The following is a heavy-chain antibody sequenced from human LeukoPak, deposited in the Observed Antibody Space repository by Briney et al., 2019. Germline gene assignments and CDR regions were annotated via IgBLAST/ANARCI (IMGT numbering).Heavy chain of an antibody. V-gene: IGHV1-46*01. CDR2: IYPRDGST. D-gene: IGHD3-22*01. CDR3: ARDRYYYDSSGYYGVDY. J-gene: IGHJ4*02. Sequence: ASVKVSCKASGYTFTSNYIHWVRQAPGQGLEWMGMIYPRDGSTSYAQKFQGRVTVTRDTSTSTVYMELSSLRSEDTAVYYCARDRYYYDSSGYYGVDYWGQGTLVTASS. CDR1: GYTFTSNY.